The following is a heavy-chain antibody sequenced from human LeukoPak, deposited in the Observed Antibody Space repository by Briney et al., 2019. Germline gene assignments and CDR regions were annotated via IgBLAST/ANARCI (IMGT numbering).Heavy chain of an antibody. D-gene: IGHD3-9*01. Sequence: SETLSLTCAVYGGSFSGYYWSWIRQPPGKGLEWIGEINHSGSTNYNPSLKSRVTISVDTSKNQFSLKLSSVTAADKAVYYCARGLGYYDILTGYYSNWFDPWGQGTLVTVSS. CDR1: GGSFSGYY. CDR3: ARGLGYYDILTGYYSNWFDP. CDR2: INHSGST. J-gene: IGHJ5*02. V-gene: IGHV4-34*01.